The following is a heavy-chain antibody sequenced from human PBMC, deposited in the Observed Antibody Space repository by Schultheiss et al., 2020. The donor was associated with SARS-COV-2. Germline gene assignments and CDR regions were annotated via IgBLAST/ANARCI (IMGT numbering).Heavy chain of an antibody. J-gene: IGHJ6*02. CDR3: ASAGNSRWYYYAMDV. CDR2: VFHTGGT. D-gene: IGHD6-19*01. Sequence: SQTLSLTCTVSGGSIRDYYWTWIRQPPGKGLEWIGYVFHTGGTNYNPSLQSRVTMSVDASKSQFSLNLTSVTAADTAVYYCASAGNSRWYYYAMDVWGQGTTVTVSS. CDR1: GGSIRDYY. V-gene: IGHV4-59*01.